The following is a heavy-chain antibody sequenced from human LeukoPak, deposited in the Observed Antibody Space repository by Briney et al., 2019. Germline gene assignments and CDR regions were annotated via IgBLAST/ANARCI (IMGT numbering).Heavy chain of an antibody. CDR3: ARDRAVTQIWVEFDS. J-gene: IGHJ5*01. V-gene: IGHV3-66*03. Sequence: GGSLRLSCAGSGFSVSHYYMNWVRQAPGKGLEWVSLIRDTGETFYADSVKGRFTISRDNSKNTMYLQMNRLRVEDTAVYFCARDRAVTQIWVEFDSWGQGTLVTVSS. CDR2: IRDTGET. D-gene: IGHD4-17*01. CDR1: GFSVSHYY.